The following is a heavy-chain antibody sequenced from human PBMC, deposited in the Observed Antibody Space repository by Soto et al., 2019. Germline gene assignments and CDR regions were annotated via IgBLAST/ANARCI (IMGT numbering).Heavy chain of an antibody. Sequence: PSETLSLTCAFEGWSFGGYYGSWIRPPPGKGLEGIGEINHSGSTNYNPSLKSRVTISVDTSKNQFSLKLSSVTAADTAVYYCAGTYYDFWSGYYSPRKPIDYWGQGTLVTVSS. J-gene: IGHJ4*02. CDR3: AGTYYDFWSGYYSPRKPIDY. CDR2: INHSGST. CDR1: GWSFGGYY. D-gene: IGHD3-3*01. V-gene: IGHV4-34*01.